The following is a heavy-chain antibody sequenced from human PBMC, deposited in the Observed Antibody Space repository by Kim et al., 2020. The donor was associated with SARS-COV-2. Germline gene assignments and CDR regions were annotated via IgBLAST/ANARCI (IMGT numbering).Heavy chain of an antibody. CDR3: VISSIFDPIDY. CDR2: IYYSGST. CDR1: GGSISSSSYY. D-gene: IGHD3-9*01. J-gene: IGHJ4*02. Sequence: SETLSLTCTVSGGSISSSSYYWGWIRQPPGKGLEWIGSIYYSGSTYYNPSLKSRVTISVDTSKNQFSLKLSSVTAADTAVYYCVISSIFDPIDYWGQGTLVTVSS. V-gene: IGHV4-39*01.